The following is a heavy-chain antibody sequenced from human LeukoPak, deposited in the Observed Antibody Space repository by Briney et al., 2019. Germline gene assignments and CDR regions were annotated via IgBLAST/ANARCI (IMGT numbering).Heavy chain of an antibody. CDR3: ARDHDYGGNVMLFDY. CDR2: IYTSGST. Sequence: SETLSLTCTVSGGSISSYYWSWIRQPAGKGLEWIGRIYTSGSTNYNPSLKSRVTMSVDTSKNQFSLKLSSVTAADTAVYYCARDHDYGGNVMLFDYWGQGTLVTVSS. D-gene: IGHD4-23*01. V-gene: IGHV4-4*07. CDR1: GGSISSYY. J-gene: IGHJ4*02.